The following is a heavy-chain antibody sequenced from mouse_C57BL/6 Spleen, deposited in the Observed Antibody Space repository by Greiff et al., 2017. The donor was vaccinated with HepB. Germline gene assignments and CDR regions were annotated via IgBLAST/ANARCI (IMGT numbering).Heavy chain of an antibody. Sequence: VHLVESGPELVKPGASVKISCKASGYAFSSSWMNWVKQRPGKGLEWIGRIYPGDGDTNYNGNFKGKATLTADKSSSTAYMLLSSLTSEDSAVYFCARGDDYDVRVYFDVWGTGTTVTVSS. V-gene: IGHV1-82*01. J-gene: IGHJ1*03. CDR2: IYPGDGDT. CDR1: GYAFSSSW. D-gene: IGHD2-4*01. CDR3: ARGDDYDVRVYFDV.